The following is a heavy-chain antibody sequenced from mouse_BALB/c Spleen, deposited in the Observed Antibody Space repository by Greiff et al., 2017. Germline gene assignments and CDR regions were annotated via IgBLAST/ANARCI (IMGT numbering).Heavy chain of an antibody. J-gene: IGHJ2*01. CDR2: ISSGGSYT. D-gene: IGHD2-2*01. V-gene: IGHV5-6*01. CDR1: GFTFSSYG. Sequence: EVQVVESGGDLVKPGGSLKLSCAASGFTFSSYGMSWVRQTPDKRLEWVATISSGGSYTYYPDSVKGRFTISRDNAKNTLYLQVSSLKSEDTAMYYCARHCYGYDVDYWGQGTTLTVSS. CDR3: ARHCYGYDVDY.